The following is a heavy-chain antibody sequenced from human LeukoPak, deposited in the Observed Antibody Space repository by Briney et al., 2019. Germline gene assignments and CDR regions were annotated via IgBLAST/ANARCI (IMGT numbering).Heavy chain of an antibody. CDR1: GGSISSSRYY. CDR3: ARLRWGFMVY. V-gene: IGHV4-39*01. Sequence: PSETLSLTCTVSGGSISSSRYYWGWIRQPPGKGLEWLGSIYYSGSTYYNPSLKSRVTISVDTSKNQFPLKLSSVTAADTAVYYCARLRWGFMVYWGQGTLVTVSS. D-gene: IGHD3-16*01. CDR2: IYYSGST. J-gene: IGHJ4*02.